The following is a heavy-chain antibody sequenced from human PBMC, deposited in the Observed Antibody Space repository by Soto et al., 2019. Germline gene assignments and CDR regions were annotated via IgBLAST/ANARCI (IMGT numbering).Heavy chain of an antibody. J-gene: IGHJ4*02. Sequence: GSLRLSCAASGSTFSSNSMSWVRQAPGEGLEWVSAISDSAERIFYVDSVKGRFTISRDNSKNKLYLQMDSLRAEDTAVYYCVTLALGKFDYWGQGNLVTAPQ. D-gene: IGHD1-26*01. CDR1: GSTFSSNS. V-gene: IGHV3-23*01. CDR3: VTLALGKFDY. CDR2: ISDSAERI.